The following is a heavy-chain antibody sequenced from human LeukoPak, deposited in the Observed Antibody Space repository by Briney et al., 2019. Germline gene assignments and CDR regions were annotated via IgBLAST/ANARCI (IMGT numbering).Heavy chain of an antibody. Sequence: ASVKVSCKASGYTFISYSVSWVRQAPGQGLEWMGRISAYNGDTNYAQNLQGRVTMTTDTSTRIAYMELRSLRSDDTAVYYCARDLDRDGMDVWGQGTTVTVSS. CDR1: GYTFISYS. J-gene: IGHJ6*02. V-gene: IGHV1-18*01. CDR3: ARDLDRDGMDV. CDR2: ISAYNGDT.